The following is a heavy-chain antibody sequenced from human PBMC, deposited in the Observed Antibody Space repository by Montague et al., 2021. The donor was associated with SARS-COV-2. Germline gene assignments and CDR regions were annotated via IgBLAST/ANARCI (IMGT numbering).Heavy chain of an antibody. CDR1: GGSISSYY. Sequence: SETLSLTCTVSGGSISSYYWSWIRQPPGKGLEWIGFIYYSGSTNYNPSLKSRVPISVDTSKNQFSLKLSSVTAADTAVYYCARGDADTAKVYYFDYWGQGTLVTVSS. CDR3: ARGDADTAKVYYFDY. J-gene: IGHJ4*02. D-gene: IGHD5-18*01. CDR2: IYYSGST. V-gene: IGHV4-59*01.